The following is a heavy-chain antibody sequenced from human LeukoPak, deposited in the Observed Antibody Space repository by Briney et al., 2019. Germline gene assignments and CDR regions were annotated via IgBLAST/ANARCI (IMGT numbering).Heavy chain of an antibody. CDR3: ARDDYYDSSL. Sequence: GGSLRLSCAASGFTFSSYSMNWVRQAPGKGLGWVSSISSSSSSYIYYADSVKGRFTISRDNAKNSLYLQMNSLRAEDTAVYYCARDDYYDSSLWGQGTLVTVSS. J-gene: IGHJ4*02. V-gene: IGHV3-21*01. CDR1: GFTFSSYS. CDR2: ISSSSSSYI. D-gene: IGHD3-22*01.